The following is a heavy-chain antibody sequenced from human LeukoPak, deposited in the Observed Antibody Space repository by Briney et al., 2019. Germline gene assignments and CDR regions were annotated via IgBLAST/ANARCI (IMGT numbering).Heavy chain of an antibody. CDR2: ISSSGGST. V-gene: IGHV3-23*01. CDR3: AKGSPLDLGAGESYYYGMGV. CDR1: GLSVSNNY. D-gene: IGHD3-10*01. J-gene: IGHJ6*02. Sequence: GGSLRLSCAVSGLSVSNNYMSWVRQAPGKGLEWVSGISSSGGSTYYADSVKGRFTISRDNSKHTLFLQMSSLRAEDTAVYYCAKGSPLDLGAGESYYYGMGVWGQGTTVTVSS.